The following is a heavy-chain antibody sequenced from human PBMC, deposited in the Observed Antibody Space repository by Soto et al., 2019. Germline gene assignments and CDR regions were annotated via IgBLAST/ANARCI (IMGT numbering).Heavy chain of an antibody. CDR1: GFTFSSAC. CDR2: LKSKTACGTP. D-gene: IGHD4-17*01. CDR3: TKRANKVTTFDY. Sequence: GGALRLSCAACGFTFSSACMSWVRQAPGKGLEWVAGLKSKTACGTPASAPHVQARLNISRDDSKNKLYPTMNSLKTEDTAVYYCTKRANKVTTFDYWGQGTLVTVSS. V-gene: IGHV3-15*01. J-gene: IGHJ4*02.